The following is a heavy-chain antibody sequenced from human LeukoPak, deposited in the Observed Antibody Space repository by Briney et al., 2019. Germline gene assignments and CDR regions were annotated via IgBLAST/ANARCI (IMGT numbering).Heavy chain of an antibody. CDR2: ISYDGSNK. CDR3: AKDPENLSWQLVRRWFDP. J-gene: IGHJ5*02. Sequence: PGGSLRLSCAASGFTFSSYGMHWVRQAPGKGLEWVAVISYDGSNKYYADSVKGRFTISRDNSKNTLYLQMNSLRAEDTAVYYCAKDPENLSWQLVRRWFDPWGQGTLVTVSS. D-gene: IGHD6-13*01. CDR1: GFTFSSYG. V-gene: IGHV3-30*18.